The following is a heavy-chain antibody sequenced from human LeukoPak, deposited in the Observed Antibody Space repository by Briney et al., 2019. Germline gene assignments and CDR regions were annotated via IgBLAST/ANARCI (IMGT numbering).Heavy chain of an antibody. CDR2: INPSGGST. Sequence: ASVTVSCKASGYRFTSYVMHWVRQAPGQGLDWMGIINPSGGSTSYAQRFQGSVAMTRETSTTTVYMEVNSLTSEDTAVYFCARDGPTAAPFDYWGQGTLVTVSS. CDR1: GYRFTSYV. D-gene: IGHD2-2*01. J-gene: IGHJ4*02. V-gene: IGHV1-46*01. CDR3: ARDGPTAAPFDY.